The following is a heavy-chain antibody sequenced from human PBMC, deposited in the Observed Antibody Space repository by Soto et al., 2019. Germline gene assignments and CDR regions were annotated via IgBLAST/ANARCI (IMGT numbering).Heavy chain of an antibody. CDR3: AKDRENPYSSSWYYFVY. Sequence: GGSLRLSCAASGFTFSSYAMSWVRQAPGKGLEWVTAISGSGGSTYYADSVKGRFTIARDNSKNRLYLQMNSLRAEETAVYYSAKDRENPYSSSWYYFVYGGQGTLVTVSS. J-gene: IGHJ4*02. V-gene: IGHV3-23*01. CDR1: GFTFSSYA. D-gene: IGHD6-13*01. CDR2: ISGSGGST.